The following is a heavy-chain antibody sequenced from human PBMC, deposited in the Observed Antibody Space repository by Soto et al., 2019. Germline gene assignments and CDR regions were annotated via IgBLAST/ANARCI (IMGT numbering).Heavy chain of an antibody. CDR3: SRDVVVGAKALNY. D-gene: IGHD2-15*01. CDR2: IKEDGSEK. V-gene: IGHV3-7*01. CDR1: GFTFSNYW. J-gene: IGHJ4*02. Sequence: LRLSCAASGFTFSNYWMTWLRQAPGKGLEWVANIKEDGSEKHYVDSVKGRFTISRDNAKNSLYLQMNSLRVEDTAVYFCSRDVVVGAKALNYWGQGALVTVSS.